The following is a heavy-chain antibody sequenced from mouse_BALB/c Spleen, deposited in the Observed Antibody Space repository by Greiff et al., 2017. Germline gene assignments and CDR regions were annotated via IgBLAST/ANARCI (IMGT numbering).Heavy chain of an antibody. V-gene: IGHV5-4*02. CDR3: ARDYDGNYAMDY. D-gene: IGHD2-3*01. CDR2: ISDGGSYT. J-gene: IGHJ4*01. CDR1: GFTFSDYY. Sequence: EVKLMESGGGLVKPGGSLKLSCAASGFTFSDYYMYWVRQTPEKRLEWVATISDGGSYTYYPDSVKGRFTISRDNAKNNLYLQMSSLKSEDTAMYYCARDYDGNYAMDYWGQGTSVTVSS.